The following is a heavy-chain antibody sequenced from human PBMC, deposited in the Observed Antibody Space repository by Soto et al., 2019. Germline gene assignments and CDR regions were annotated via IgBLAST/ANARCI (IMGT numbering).Heavy chain of an antibody. Sequence: PGESLKISCQGSGYSFTSYWIGWVRQMPGKGLEWMGIIYPGDSDTRYSPSFQGQVTISRDNAKNSLYLQMNSLRAEDTAVYYCARSIAARLNWFDPWGQGTLVTVSS. V-gene: IGHV5-51*01. J-gene: IGHJ5*02. CDR2: IYPGDSDT. CDR3: ARSIAARLNWFDP. CDR1: GYSFTSYW. D-gene: IGHD6-6*01.